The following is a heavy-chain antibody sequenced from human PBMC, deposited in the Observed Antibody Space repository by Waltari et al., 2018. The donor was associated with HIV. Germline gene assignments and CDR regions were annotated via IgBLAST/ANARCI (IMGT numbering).Heavy chain of an antibody. J-gene: IGHJ4*02. CDR3: SRDTFGEYDF. V-gene: IGHV3-74*01. CDR1: GFSVTNYL. CDR2: INIDGRTI. D-gene: IGHD3-3*01. Sequence: EVQLVQSGGGLIKPGGSLRLSCAASGFSVTNYLMHWVRQSPGKGLVWVSRINIDGRTIDYADSVKGRFTISRDSAKNTLSLQMNSLREEDTAVYYCSRDTFGEYDFWGQGALVTVSS.